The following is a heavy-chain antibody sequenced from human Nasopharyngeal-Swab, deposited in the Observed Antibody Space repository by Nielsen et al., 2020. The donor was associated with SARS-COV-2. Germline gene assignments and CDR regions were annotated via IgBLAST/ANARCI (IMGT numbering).Heavy chain of an antibody. CDR1: GGTFSSYA. D-gene: IGHD1-26*01. CDR2: INPNTGGT. V-gene: IGHV1-2*02. J-gene: IGHJ4*02. CDR3: ARGGTYYFDY. Sequence: ASVKVSCKASGGTFSSYAISWVRQAPGQGLEWMGWINPNTGGTNYAQKFQGRVTMTRDTPISTAYMELSRLRSDDTAVYYCARGGTYYFDYWGQGTPVTVSS.